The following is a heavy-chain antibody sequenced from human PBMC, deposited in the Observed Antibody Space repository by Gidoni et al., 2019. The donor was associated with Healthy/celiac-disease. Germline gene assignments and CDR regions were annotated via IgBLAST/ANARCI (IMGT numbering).Heavy chain of an antibody. CDR3: TTDYPVPLWSSSGGY. D-gene: IGHD3-10*01. CDR1: GFTFSNAW. J-gene: IGHJ4*02. Sequence: EVQLVASGGGLVKPGGSLRLFCAASGFTFSNAWMSWVRQDPGKGLGWGGRIKSKTDGGTTDYAAPVKGRFTSSRDDSKNTLYLQMNSLKTEDTAVYYCTTDYPVPLWSSSGGYWGQGTLVTVSS. CDR2: IKSKTDGGTT. V-gene: IGHV3-15*01.